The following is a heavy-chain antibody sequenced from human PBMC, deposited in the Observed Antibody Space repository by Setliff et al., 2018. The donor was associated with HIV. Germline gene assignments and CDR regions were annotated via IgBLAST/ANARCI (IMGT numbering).Heavy chain of an antibody. Sequence: ASVKVSCKASGDTFTNYGISWVRQAPGQGLEWMGWISAYNGNTDYGQKLQGRVTMTTDTSTSTAYMELRSLRSDDTAVYYCASSPGTTRYYYYMDVWGKGTTVAVSS. CDR3: ASSPGTTRYYYYMDV. V-gene: IGHV1-18*01. J-gene: IGHJ6*03. D-gene: IGHD1-7*01. CDR1: GDTFTNYG. CDR2: ISAYNGNT.